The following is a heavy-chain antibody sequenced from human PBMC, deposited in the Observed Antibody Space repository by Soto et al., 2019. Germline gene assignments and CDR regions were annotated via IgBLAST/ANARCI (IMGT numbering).Heavy chain of an antibody. D-gene: IGHD6-6*01. Sequence: NPGGSLRLSCAASGFTFSSYSMNWVRQAPGKGLEWVSSISSSSSYIYYADSVKGRLTISRDNAKNSLYLQMNSLRAEDTAVYYCARDEAARPGEDAFDIWGQGTMVTVSS. CDR2: ISSSSSYI. J-gene: IGHJ3*02. CDR3: ARDEAARPGEDAFDI. V-gene: IGHV3-21*01. CDR1: GFTFSSYS.